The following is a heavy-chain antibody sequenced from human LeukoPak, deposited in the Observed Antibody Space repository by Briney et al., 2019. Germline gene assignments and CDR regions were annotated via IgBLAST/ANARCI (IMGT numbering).Heavy chain of an antibody. Sequence: AETLTLSCAASGVFFCSYNRNCLNHTPGNELDRHSYISSSSGTIYYADSVKGRFTLSGDNAKNSLYLQMNSLRAEDTAVYYCARALGYSDGYAVDYWGQGTLVTVSS. V-gene: IGHV3-48*01. CDR2: ISSSSGTI. CDR1: GVFFCSYN. D-gene: IGHD5-18*01. J-gene: IGHJ4*02. CDR3: ARALGYSDGYAVDY.